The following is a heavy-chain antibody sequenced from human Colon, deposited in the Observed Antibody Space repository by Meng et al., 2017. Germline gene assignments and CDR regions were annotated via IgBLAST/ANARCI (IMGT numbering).Heavy chain of an antibody. V-gene: IGHV3-21*01. D-gene: IGHD6-25*01. CDR1: GITFGSHS. CDR2: ISSGSGYI. CDR3: ARGYSSAWGYFDY. J-gene: IGHJ4*02. Sequence: GGSLRLSCVASGITFGSHSMNWVRQAPGKGLEWVSYISSGSGYIYYADSLKGRITVSRDNAKNSLYQQINSLRAEDTAVYYCARGYSSAWGYFDYWGQGSLVTVSS.